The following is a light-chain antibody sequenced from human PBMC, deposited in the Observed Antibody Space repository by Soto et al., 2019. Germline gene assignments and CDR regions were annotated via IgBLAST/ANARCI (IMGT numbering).Light chain of an antibody. CDR3: QQYAGSST. Sequence: EIVLTQSPGTLSLSPGERATLSCRASQSVYSNYLAWYQQKPGQAPRLLISGASSRATGIPDRFTGSGSGTDFTLTISRLEPEDFAVYYCQQYAGSSTFGQGTKVDIK. V-gene: IGKV3-20*01. J-gene: IGKJ1*01. CDR2: GAS. CDR1: QSVYSNY.